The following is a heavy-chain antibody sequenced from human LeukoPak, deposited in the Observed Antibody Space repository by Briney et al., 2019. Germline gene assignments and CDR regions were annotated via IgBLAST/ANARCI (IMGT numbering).Heavy chain of an antibody. J-gene: IGHJ4*02. D-gene: IGHD6-6*01. CDR2: INHSGST. V-gene: IGHV4-34*01. CDR1: GGSFSGYY. Sequence: PSETLSLTCAVYGGSFSGYYWSWIRQPPGKGLEWIGEINHSGSTNYNPSLKSRVTISVDTSKNQFSLKLSSVTAADTAVYYCARHFGSGYSSSAFDYWGQGTLVTVSS. CDR3: ARHFGSGYSSSAFDY.